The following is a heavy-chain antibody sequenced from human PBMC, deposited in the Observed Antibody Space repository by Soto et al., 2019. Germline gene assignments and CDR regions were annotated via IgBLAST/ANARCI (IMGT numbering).Heavy chain of an antibody. J-gene: IGHJ6*02. D-gene: IGHD2-15*01. CDR2: FYYSENT. Sequence: QLQLQESGPGLLKPSETLSLTCSVSGGSISSKSYSWGWIRQPPGKGLEWIGTFYYSENTYYNPSLKSPAPMPVAPTTHPFPLTLISVTAADTAVYYCAQLAGYCSGNSCHGDYAMDVWGQGTTVTVSS. CDR1: GGSISSKSYS. V-gene: IGHV4-39*01. CDR3: AQLAGYCSGNSCHGDYAMDV.